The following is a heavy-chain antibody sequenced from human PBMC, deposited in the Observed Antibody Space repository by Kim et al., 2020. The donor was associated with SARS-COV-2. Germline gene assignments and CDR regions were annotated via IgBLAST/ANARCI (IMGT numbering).Heavy chain of an antibody. CDR2: ISSSGSTI. Sequence: GGSLRLSCAASGFTFSSYEMNWVRQAPGKGLEWVSYISSSGSTIYYADSVKGRFTISRDNAKNSLYLQMNSLRAEDTAVYYCARDRPGHDAFDIWGQGTMVTVSS. CDR3: ARDRPGHDAFDI. V-gene: IGHV3-48*03. CDR1: GFTFSSYE. J-gene: IGHJ3*02.